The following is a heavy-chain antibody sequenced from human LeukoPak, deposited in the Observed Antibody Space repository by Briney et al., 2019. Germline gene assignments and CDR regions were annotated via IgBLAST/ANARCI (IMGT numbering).Heavy chain of an antibody. J-gene: IGHJ6*03. CDR1: GFTFSDYY. V-gene: IGHV3-11*04. D-gene: IGHD3-3*01. CDR2: ISSRGSTI. Sequence: GGSLRLSCAASGFTFSDYYMSWIRQAPGKGLEWVSYISSRGSTIYYADSVKGRFTISRDNAKNSLYLQMNSLRAEDTAVYYCARDSKVRFLEWLQAYYYMDVWGKGTTVTVSS. CDR3: ARDSKVRFLEWLQAYYYMDV.